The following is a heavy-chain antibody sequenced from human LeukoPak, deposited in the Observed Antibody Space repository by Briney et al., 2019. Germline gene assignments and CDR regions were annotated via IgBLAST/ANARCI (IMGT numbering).Heavy chain of an antibody. V-gene: IGHV3-21*01. Sequence: GGSLRLSCAASGFTFSSYSMNWVRQAPGKGLEWVSSISSSSSYIYYADSVKGRFTISRDNAKNSLYLQMNSLRAEDTAVYYCARGKSGAVAGPRETYYFDYWGQGTLVTVSS. CDR1: GFTFSSYS. D-gene: IGHD6-19*01. CDR2: ISSSSSYI. J-gene: IGHJ4*02. CDR3: ARGKSGAVAGPRETYYFDY.